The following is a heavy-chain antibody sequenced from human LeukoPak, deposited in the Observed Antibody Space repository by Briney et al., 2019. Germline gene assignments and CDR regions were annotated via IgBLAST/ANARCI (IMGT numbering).Heavy chain of an antibody. J-gene: IGHJ3*02. CDR3: ARHGGESIVAMILHAFDI. Sequence: SETLSLTCTVCGGSISSYSWSWIRQPPGKGLEWIGSIYYSGSTNYNPSLKSRVTMSVDTSKNQFSLKLSSVTAADTAVYYCARHGGESIVAMILHAFDIWGQGTMVTVSS. CDR2: IYYSGST. D-gene: IGHD5-12*01. CDR1: GGSISSYS. V-gene: IGHV4-59*08.